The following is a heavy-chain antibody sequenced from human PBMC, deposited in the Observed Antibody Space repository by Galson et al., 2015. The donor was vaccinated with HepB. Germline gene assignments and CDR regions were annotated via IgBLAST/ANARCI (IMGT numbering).Heavy chain of an antibody. D-gene: IGHD2-2*03. CDR3: ARASRGYCSSTSCSKSEAFDI. V-gene: IGHV5-10-1*01. J-gene: IGHJ3*02. CDR2: IDPSDSYT. Sequence: VKKPGESLRISCKGSGYSFTSYWISWVRQMPGKGLEWMGRIDPSDSYTNYSPSFQGHVTISADKSISTAYLQWSSLKASDTAMYYCARASRGYCSSTSCSKSEAFDIWGQGTMVTVSS. CDR1: GYSFTSYW.